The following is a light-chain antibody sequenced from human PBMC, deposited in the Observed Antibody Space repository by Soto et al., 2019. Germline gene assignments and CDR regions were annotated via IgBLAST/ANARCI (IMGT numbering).Light chain of an antibody. Sequence: QAVVTQPPSVSAAPGQKVTISCSGSSSNIGNGYVSWYQQLPGTAPKLLIYQNDKRPSGIPDRFSGSKSGTSATLGISGLQTGDEADYYCATWDSSLNGGVFGGGTKVTVL. CDR1: SSNIGNGY. J-gene: IGLJ3*02. CDR3: ATWDSSLNGGV. CDR2: QND. V-gene: IGLV1-51*02.